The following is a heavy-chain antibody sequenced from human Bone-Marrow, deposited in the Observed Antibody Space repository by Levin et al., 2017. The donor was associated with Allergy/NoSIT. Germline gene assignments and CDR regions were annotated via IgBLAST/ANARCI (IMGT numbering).Heavy chain of an antibody. V-gene: IGHV3-74*01. Sequence: SGGSLRLSCAASGFTFSSNEMVWVRQAPGKGLVWVSHINTDGSSTTYADSVKGRFTISRDNAKNTLYLQMNSLRVEDTAVYYCSRNFRGLSAWGQGALVSVSS. CDR1: GFTFSSNE. CDR3: SRNFRGLSA. D-gene: IGHD2/OR15-2a*01. J-gene: IGHJ5*02. CDR2: INTDGSST.